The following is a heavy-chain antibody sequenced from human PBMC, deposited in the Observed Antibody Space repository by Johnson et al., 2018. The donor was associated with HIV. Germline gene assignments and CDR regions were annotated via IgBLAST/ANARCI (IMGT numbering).Heavy chain of an antibody. CDR1: GFTFSSYG. CDR3: AKGRRGLLLPPDAFDF. V-gene: IGHV3-30*02. J-gene: IGHJ3*01. CDR2: IRYDGSNK. D-gene: IGHD2-15*01. Sequence: QVQLVESGGGVVQPGGSLRLSCAASGFTFSSYGMHWVRQAPGKGLEWVAFIRYDGSNKYYADSVKGRVTISRDNSKNTLYLQMNSLGPQETALYYCAKGRRGLLLPPDAFDFWGQGTLVTVSS.